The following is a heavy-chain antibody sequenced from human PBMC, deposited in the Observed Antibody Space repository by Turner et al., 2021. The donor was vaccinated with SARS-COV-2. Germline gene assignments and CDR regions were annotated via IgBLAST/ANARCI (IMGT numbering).Heavy chain of an antibody. Sequence: EVQLVESGGGLVKPGGALRLSCAASGFNFSSHRMNWVRQAPGRGLEWVSSIGSTTRYIYYGDSVKGRFTISRDNAKKSLYLQINSLRVEDTAIYYCVRDFSSGAGIFDYWGQGTLVTVSS. CDR1: GFNFSSHR. V-gene: IGHV3-21*01. D-gene: IGHD3-16*01. CDR2: IGSTTRYI. CDR3: VRDFSSGAGIFDY. J-gene: IGHJ4*02.